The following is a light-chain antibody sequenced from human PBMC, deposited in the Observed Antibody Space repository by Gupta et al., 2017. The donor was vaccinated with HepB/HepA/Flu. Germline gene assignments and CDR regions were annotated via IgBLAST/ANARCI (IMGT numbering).Light chain of an antibody. CDR2: KDS. Sequence: SYELTQPPSVSVSPGQTARITCSGDALPKQYAYWYQQKPGQAPVLVIYKDSERPSGIPERFSGSSSGTTVTLTISGVQAEDEADYYCQSADSSGTYGHVVFGGGTKLTVL. CDR3: QSADSSGTYGHVV. V-gene: IGLV3-25*03. CDR1: ALPKQY. J-gene: IGLJ2*01.